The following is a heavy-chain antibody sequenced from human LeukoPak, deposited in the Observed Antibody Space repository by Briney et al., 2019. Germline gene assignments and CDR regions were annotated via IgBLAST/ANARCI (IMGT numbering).Heavy chain of an antibody. CDR3: ARELWFVDAPGSWLDP. Sequence: SETLSLTCAVSGDSISSGDYSWSWLRQPSGKGLEWIGYIFHSGPSYYNPSLKSRVTISVDKSKNQFSLRLTSVTAADTAVYYCARELWFVDAPGSWLDPWGQGILVTVSS. CDR1: GDSISSGDYS. D-gene: IGHD3-10*01. J-gene: IGHJ5*02. CDR2: IFHSGPS. V-gene: IGHV4-30-2*01.